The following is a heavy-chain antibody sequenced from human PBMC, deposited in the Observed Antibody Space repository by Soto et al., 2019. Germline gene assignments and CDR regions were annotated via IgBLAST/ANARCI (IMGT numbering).Heavy chain of an antibody. J-gene: IGHJ3*01. V-gene: IGHV3-48*03. CDR3: TKEKSVMNSGYDAFDL. Sequence: EAKLEESGGGLIEPGGSLRLSCAASGFSFSAFEMNWVRQAPGKGPEWVAHIKSGGSFTLYAAPVKGRFTISRDDADNSLYLQMNRLRAEDTALYYCTKEKSVMNSGYDAFDLWGRGTMVTVSS. CDR2: IKSGGSFT. CDR1: GFSFSAFE. D-gene: IGHD5-12*01.